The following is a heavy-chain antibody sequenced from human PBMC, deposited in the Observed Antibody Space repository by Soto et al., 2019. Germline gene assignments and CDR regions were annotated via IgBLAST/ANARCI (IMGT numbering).Heavy chain of an antibody. J-gene: IGHJ4*02. CDR2: IYYSGST. CDR3: ARHSWEGAAAGKVDY. D-gene: IGHD6-13*01. Sequence: SETLSLTCTVSGGSISSYYWSWIRQPPGKGLEWIGYIYYSGSTNYNPSLKSRVTISVDTSKNQFSLKLSSVTAADTAVYYCARHSWEGAAAGKVDYWGQGTLVTVSS. CDR1: GGSISSYY. V-gene: IGHV4-59*01.